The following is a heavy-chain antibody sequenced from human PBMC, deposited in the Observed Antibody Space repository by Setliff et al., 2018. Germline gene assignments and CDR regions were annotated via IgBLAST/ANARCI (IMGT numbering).Heavy chain of an antibody. Sequence: PSETLSLTCAVYGGPFSGYYWSWIRQPPGKGLEWIGEINHSGSTNNNPSLKSRVTISVDTSKNQFSLKLSSVTAADTAVYYCARTYNFWSGYFDYWGQGTLVTSPQ. V-gene: IGHV4-34*01. CDR2: INHSGST. D-gene: IGHD3-3*01. J-gene: IGHJ4*02. CDR1: GGPFSGYY. CDR3: ARTYNFWSGYFDY.